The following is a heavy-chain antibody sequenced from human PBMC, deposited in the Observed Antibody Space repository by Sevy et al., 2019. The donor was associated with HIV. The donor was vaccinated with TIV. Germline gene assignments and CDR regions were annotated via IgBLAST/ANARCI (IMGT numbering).Heavy chain of an antibody. J-gene: IGHJ4*02. D-gene: IGHD3-10*01. V-gene: IGHV1-2*02. CDR1: GYTFIAHY. Sequence: ASVKVSCTSSGYTFIAHYLHWVRQAPGQGLEWMGWISPDSGDTKYPEKFQGRVTMTRDTSISTAYMELITLRSDDTAVYFCARVQRGGVPDYWGPGTLVTVSS. CDR3: ARVQRGGVPDY. CDR2: ISPDSGDT.